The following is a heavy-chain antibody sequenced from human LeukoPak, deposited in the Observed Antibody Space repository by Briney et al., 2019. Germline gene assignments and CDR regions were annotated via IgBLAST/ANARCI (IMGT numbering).Heavy chain of an antibody. J-gene: IGHJ4*02. CDR1: GGSISSYY. CDR3: ARDLAVAGTVAALGY. Sequence: LETLSLTCTVSGGSISSYYWSWIRQPAGKGLEWIGRLYPTGSADYNPSLTSRVALSVDTSKNQFSLNLDSVTAADTAVYYCARDLAVAGTVAALGYWGQGTQVTVSP. V-gene: IGHV4-4*07. CDR2: LYPTGSA. D-gene: IGHD6-19*01.